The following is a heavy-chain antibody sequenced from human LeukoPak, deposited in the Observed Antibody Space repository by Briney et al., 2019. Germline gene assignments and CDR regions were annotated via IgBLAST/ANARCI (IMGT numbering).Heavy chain of an antibody. J-gene: IGHJ4*02. CDR3: ARVEEWEGFDY. CDR1: GYTFTGYY. CDR2: INPNSGGT. D-gene: IGHD1-26*01. Sequence: ASVKVSRKASGYTFTGYYMHWVRQAPGRGLEWMGWINPNSGGTNYAQKSQGRVTMTRDTSISTAYMELSRLRSDDTAVYYCARVEEWEGFDYWGQGTLVTVSS. V-gene: IGHV1-2*02.